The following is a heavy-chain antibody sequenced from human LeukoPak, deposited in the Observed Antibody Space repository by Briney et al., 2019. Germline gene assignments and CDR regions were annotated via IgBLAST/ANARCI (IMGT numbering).Heavy chain of an antibody. CDR1: GYTFSDYY. D-gene: IGHD6-19*01. CDR2: INPRNGDT. Sequence: AAVKVSCKASGYTFSDYYIHWVRQAPGQGLEWMAWINPRNGDTKYAQKFQGRVTMTRETYISTAYMELSRLTSDDTAVYYCARVGSSGWYVHPTLDYWGQGTLVTVSS. J-gene: IGHJ4*02. CDR3: ARVGSSGWYVHPTLDY. V-gene: IGHV1-2*02.